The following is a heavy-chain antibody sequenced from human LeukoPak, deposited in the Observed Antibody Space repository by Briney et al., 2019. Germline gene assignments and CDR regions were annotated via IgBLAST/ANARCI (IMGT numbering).Heavy chain of an antibody. CDR2: IYYSGST. CDR3: ARQERWLPFDY. D-gene: IGHD5-24*01. Sequence: SETLSLTCTVSGGSISSYYWSWIRQPPGKGLERIGYIYYSGSTNYNPSLKSRVTISVDTSKNQFSLKLSSVTAADTAVYYCARQERWLPFDYWGQGTLVTVSS. J-gene: IGHJ4*02. V-gene: IGHV4-59*08. CDR1: GGSISSYY.